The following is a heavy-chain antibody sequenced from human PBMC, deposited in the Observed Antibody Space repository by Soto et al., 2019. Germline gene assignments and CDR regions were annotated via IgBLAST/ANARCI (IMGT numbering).Heavy chain of an antibody. V-gene: IGHV1-18*04. J-gene: IGHJ4*02. D-gene: IGHD3-22*01. Sequence: QVQLVQSGAEVKKPGASVKVSCKASGYTFTSYGISWVRQAPGQGLEWMGWISAYNGNTNYAQKLQGRGTMTTDTSTSTAYMELRSLRSDDTAVYYCARDRYPHSLDSYDSSGSDYWGQGTLVTVSS. CDR1: GYTFTSYG. CDR2: ISAYNGNT. CDR3: ARDRYPHSLDSYDSSGSDY.